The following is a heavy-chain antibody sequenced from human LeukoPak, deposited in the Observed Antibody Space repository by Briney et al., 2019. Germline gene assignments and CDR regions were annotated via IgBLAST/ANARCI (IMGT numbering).Heavy chain of an antibody. Sequence: SETLSLTCTVSGGSISNYYWSWIRQPPGKGLEWIGYIYYSGSTNYNPSLKSRVTISVDTSKNQFSLKLSSVTAADTAVYYCAGLSSTIRDWDYWGQGTLVTVSS. CDR3: AGLSSTIRDWDY. CDR1: GGSISNYY. D-gene: IGHD2-2*01. J-gene: IGHJ4*02. V-gene: IGHV4-59*01. CDR2: IYYSGST.